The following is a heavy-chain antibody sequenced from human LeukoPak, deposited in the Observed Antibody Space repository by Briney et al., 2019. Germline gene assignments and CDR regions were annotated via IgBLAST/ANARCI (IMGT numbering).Heavy chain of an antibody. V-gene: IGHV3-21*04. D-gene: IGHD3-3*01. Sequence: GGSLRLSCAASGFTFSSNTMNWVRQAPGKGLEWVSSISSSTIYIYYADSLKGRFTISRDDAKNSLYLQMNSLRAEDTAVYYCARAEWSNWYFDLWGRGTLVTVSS. CDR1: GFTFSSNT. CDR2: ISSSTIYI. CDR3: ARAEWSNWYFDL. J-gene: IGHJ2*01.